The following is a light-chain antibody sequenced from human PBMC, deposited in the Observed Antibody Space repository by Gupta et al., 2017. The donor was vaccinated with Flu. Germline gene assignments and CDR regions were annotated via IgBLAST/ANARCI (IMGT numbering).Light chain of an antibody. J-gene: IGLJ1*01. CDR2: DVS. CDR1: SSDVGGYNS. CDR3: SSYTTSPSTSYV. V-gene: IGLV2-14*03. Sequence: QSALTQPASVSGSPGQSITISCTGTSSDVGGYNSVSWYQQHPGKAPKLMIYDVSNRRSGVSNRFSGSKSGNTASLTISGLQAEDEADYSCSSYTTSPSTSYVFGTGTRVTVL.